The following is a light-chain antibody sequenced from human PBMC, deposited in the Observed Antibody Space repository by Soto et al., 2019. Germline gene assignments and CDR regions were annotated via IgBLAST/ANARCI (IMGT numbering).Light chain of an antibody. Sequence: EIVLTQSPATLSLSPGERATLSCRASQSVAGYLAWYQQKPGLAPRLLIYDASNRATGIPDRFSGSGSGTDFSLTICGLEVEDFAVYYCQHRTSWPHLFTFDPGTKREIK. CDR2: DAS. V-gene: IGKV3-11*01. CDR1: QSVAGY. J-gene: IGKJ3*01. CDR3: QHRTSWPHLFT.